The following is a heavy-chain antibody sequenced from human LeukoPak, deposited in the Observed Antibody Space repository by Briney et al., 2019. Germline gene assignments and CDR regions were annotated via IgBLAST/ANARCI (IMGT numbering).Heavy chain of an antibody. CDR2: ISSSGNTI. V-gene: IGHV3-11*04. Sequence: GGSLRLSCAASGFTFSDFYMTWIRQAPGKGLEWVSYISSSGNTIYYADSVKGRFIISRDNAKNSLYLQMNSLRAEDTAVYYCARVRRFPNWFDPWGQGTLVTVSS. CDR3: ARVRRFPNWFDP. D-gene: IGHD2-21*01. CDR1: GFTFSDFY. J-gene: IGHJ5*02.